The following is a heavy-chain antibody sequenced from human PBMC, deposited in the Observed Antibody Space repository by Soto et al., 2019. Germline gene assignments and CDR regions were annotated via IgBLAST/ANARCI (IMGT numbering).Heavy chain of an antibody. CDR3: ARMGYYDILTGYYLFDY. J-gene: IGHJ4*02. CDR2: MNPNSGNT. CDR1: GYTFTSYD. D-gene: IGHD3-9*01. V-gene: IGHV1-8*01. Sequence: QVQLVQSGAEVKKPGASVKVSCKASGYTFTSYDINWVRQATGQGLEWMGWMNPNSGNTGYAQKFQGRVTMTRNTSISTAYMELSSLRSEDTAVYYCARMGYYDILTGYYLFDYWGQGTLVTVSS.